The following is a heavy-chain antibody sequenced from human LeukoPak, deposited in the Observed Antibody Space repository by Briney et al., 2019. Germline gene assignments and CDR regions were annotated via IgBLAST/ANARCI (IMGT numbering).Heavy chain of an antibody. Sequence: ASVKLSCKASGYTFTSYGISWVRQAPGQALEWMGWISAYNGNTNYAQKLQGRVTKTTDTSTSTAYMELRSLRSDDTAVYYCARDTAGEDYRDNLDAFDFYGQGTMVTVSA. V-gene: IGHV1-18*01. D-gene: IGHD1-14*01. J-gene: IGHJ3*01. CDR3: ARDTAGEDYRDNLDAFDF. CDR2: ISAYNGNT. CDR1: GYTFTSYG.